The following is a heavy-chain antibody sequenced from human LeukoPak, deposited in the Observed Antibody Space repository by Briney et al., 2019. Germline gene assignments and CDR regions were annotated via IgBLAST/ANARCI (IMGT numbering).Heavy chain of an antibody. CDR3: ASDIVATSGDF. Sequence: GGSLRLSCAASGFTFSDFYMSWIRQAPGKGLEWVSYITSAGRAIYYADSVQGRSTISRDNARNSLYLQMNGLRAEDTAVYYCASDIVATSGDFWGQGTLVTVSS. D-gene: IGHD5-12*01. CDR1: GFTFSDFY. J-gene: IGHJ4*02. CDR2: ITSAGRAI. V-gene: IGHV3-11*01.